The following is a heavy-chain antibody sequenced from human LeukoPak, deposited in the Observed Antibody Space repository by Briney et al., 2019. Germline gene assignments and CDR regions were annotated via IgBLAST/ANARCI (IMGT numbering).Heavy chain of an antibody. CDR2: IYSGGST. Sequence: GGSLRLSCAASGFTVSSNYMSWVRQAPGKGLEWVSVIYSGGSTYYADSVKGRFTISRDNSKNTLYLQMNSLRAEDTAVYYCARVAYSSSWAFDYWGQGTLVTVSS. CDR3: ARVAYSSSWAFDY. J-gene: IGHJ4*02. D-gene: IGHD6-13*01. CDR1: GFTVSSNY. V-gene: IGHV3-66*01.